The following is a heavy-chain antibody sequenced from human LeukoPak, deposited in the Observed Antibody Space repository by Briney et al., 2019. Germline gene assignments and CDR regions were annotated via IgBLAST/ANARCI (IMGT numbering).Heavy chain of an antibody. CDR2: IYYSGST. J-gene: IGHJ4*02. D-gene: IGHD6-19*01. V-gene: IGHV4-39*07. Sequence: KAGGSLRLSCAASGFTFSSYSMNWVRQAPGKGLEWIGSIYYSGSTYYNPSLKGRVTISVDTSKNQFSLKLSSVTAADTAVYYCASGGQVAGTWVDYWGQGTLVTVSS. CDR1: GFTFSSYS. CDR3: ASGGQVAGTWVDY.